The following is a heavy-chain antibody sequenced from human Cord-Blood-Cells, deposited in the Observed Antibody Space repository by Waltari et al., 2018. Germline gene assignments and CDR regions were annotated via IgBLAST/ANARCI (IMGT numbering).Heavy chain of an antibody. CDR3: ARLGYCTGGVCYNWFDP. J-gene: IGHJ5*02. CDR1: GGTFRSYH. CDR2: FIPIFGTA. V-gene: IGHV1-69*06. D-gene: IGHD2-8*02. Sequence: QLQLVQSGAEAKKPGSTVKVSCKASGGTFRSYHISGVRQAPGQWLEWMGGFIPIFGTASYAQKFQGRVTITADKSTSTAYMELSSLRSEDTAVYYCARLGYCTGGVCYNWFDPWGQGTLVTVSS.